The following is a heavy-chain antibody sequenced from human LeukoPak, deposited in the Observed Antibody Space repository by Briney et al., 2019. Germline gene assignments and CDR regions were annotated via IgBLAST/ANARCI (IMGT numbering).Heavy chain of an antibody. CDR2: INHCGST. V-gene: IGHV4-34*01. Sequence: SETLSLTCAVCGGSFSGYYWSWIRQPPGKGLEWIGEINHCGSTNYNPSLKSRVTISVDTSKNQFSLKLSSVTAADTAVYYCARRTGYSTSRLDYWGQGTLVTVSS. J-gene: IGHJ4*02. CDR1: GGSFSGYY. CDR3: ARRTGYSTSRLDY. D-gene: IGHD6-13*01.